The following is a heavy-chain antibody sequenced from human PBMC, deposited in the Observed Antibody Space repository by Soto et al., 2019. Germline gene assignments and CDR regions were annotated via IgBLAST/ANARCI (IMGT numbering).Heavy chain of an antibody. D-gene: IGHD5-12*01. Sequence: SVKVSCQASGGTFSSYAISWVRQAPGQGLEWMGGIIPSFGTGNYKQNFQGRVTITADESTSTVYMELSSLTSGDTAVYYCAHSDGGYEIIYFDFWGQGIPVTVAS. CDR3: AHSDGGYEIIYFDF. CDR2: IIPSFGTG. CDR1: GGTFSSYA. J-gene: IGHJ4*02. V-gene: IGHV1-69*13.